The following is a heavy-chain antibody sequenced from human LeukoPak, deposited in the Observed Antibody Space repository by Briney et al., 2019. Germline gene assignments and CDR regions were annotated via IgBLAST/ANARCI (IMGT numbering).Heavy chain of an antibody. CDR3: ASGKSGTLHE. Sequence: SETLSLTCTVSGGSISSGDYYWSWIRQPPGKGLEWIGYTYYSGSTYYNPSLKSRVTISVDTSKNQFSLKLSSVTAADTAVYYCASGKSGTLHEWGQGTLVTVSP. CDR1: GGSISSGDYY. J-gene: IGHJ4*02. V-gene: IGHV4-30-4*01. D-gene: IGHD3-10*01. CDR2: TYYSGST.